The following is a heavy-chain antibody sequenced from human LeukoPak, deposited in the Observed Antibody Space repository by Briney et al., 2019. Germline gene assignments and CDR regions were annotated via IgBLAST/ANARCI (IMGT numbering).Heavy chain of an antibody. V-gene: IGHV3-74*01. CDR3: ARGMDYYDNRGYTTNS. D-gene: IGHD3-22*01. Sequence: GGSLRLSCAASGFTFSTYWMHWVRQVPGKGLVWVSRLNSDGSSTTYADSVKGRFTISRDNAKNTLYLQMNGLRVEDTAVYFCARGMDYYDNRGYTTNSWGQGTLVTVAS. J-gene: IGHJ4*02. CDR1: GFTFSTYW. CDR2: LNSDGSST.